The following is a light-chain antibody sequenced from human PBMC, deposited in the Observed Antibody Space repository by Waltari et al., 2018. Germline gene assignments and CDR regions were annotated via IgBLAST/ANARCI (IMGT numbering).Light chain of an antibody. CDR3: QQYYDSPLT. Sequence: DIVMTQSPDSLAVSLGERATINCKSSASVLFCSRNKNPFAWYQQKPGHPPKLLLYWASTRESGVPDRFSGSGSGTDFTLTISSLQAEDVAIYYCQQYYDSPLTFGGGTK. V-gene: IGKV4-1*01. CDR1: ASVLFCSRNKNP. CDR2: WAS. J-gene: IGKJ4*01.